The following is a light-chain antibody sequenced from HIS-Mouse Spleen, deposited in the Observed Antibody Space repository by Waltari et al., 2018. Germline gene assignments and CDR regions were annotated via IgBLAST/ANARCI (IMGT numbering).Light chain of an antibody. CDR3: QAWDSSTAV. J-gene: IGLJ2*01. Sequence: SYELTPPPSVPVSPGQTASITCSGDKMGDKYACWYQQEPGQSPVLVIYQDTKRPSGIPERFSGSNSGNTATLTISGTQAMDEADYYCQAWDSSTAVFGGGTKLTVL. CDR1: KMGDKY. V-gene: IGLV3-1*01. CDR2: QDT.